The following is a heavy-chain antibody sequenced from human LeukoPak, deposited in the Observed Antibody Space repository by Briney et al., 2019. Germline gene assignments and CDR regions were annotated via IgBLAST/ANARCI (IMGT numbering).Heavy chain of an antibody. Sequence: PSETLSLTCAVYGGSFSGYYWSWIRQPPGKGLEWIGEINHSGSTNYNPSLKSRVTISVDTSKNQFSLKLSSVTAADTAVYYCARRPQQLVRSFNWFDPWGKGTLVTVSS. D-gene: IGHD6-13*01. J-gene: IGHJ5*02. CDR1: GGSFSGYY. CDR2: INHSGST. CDR3: ARRPQQLVRSFNWFDP. V-gene: IGHV4-34*01.